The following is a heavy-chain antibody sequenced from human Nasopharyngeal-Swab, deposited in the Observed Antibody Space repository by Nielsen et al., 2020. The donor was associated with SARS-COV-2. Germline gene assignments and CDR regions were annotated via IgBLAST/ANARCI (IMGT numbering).Heavy chain of an antibody. Sequence: GESLKISCKGSGYSVTSYWISWVRQMPGKGLEWMGRIDPSDSYTNYSPSFQGHVTISADKSISTAYLQWSSLKASDTAMYYCARLFPDYYDSSGDFDYWGQGTLVTVSS. J-gene: IGHJ4*02. V-gene: IGHV5-10-1*01. CDR1: GYSVTSYW. CDR2: IDPSDSYT. CDR3: ARLFPDYYDSSGDFDY. D-gene: IGHD3-22*01.